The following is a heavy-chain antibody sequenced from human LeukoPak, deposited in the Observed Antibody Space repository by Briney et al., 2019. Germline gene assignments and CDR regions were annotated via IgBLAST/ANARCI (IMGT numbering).Heavy chain of an antibody. CDR1: GYTFTGYY. J-gene: IGHJ4*02. CDR3: AREPYYYDSSGYGDY. D-gene: IGHD3-22*01. CDR2: INPNSGGT. V-gene: IGHV1-2*06. Sequence: ASVKVSCKASGYTFTGYYMHWERQAPGQGLEWMGRINPNSGGTNYAQKFQGRVTMTRDTSISTAYMELSRLRSDDTAVYYCAREPYYYDSSGYGDYWGQGTLVTVSS.